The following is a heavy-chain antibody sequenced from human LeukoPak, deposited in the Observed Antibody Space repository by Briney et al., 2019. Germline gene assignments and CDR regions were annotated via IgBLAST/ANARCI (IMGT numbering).Heavy chain of an antibody. CDR2: IKTQSDGERT. V-gene: IGHV3-15*01. J-gene: IGHJ4*02. CDR1: GFTFSKAW. D-gene: IGHD2-2*01. Sequence: PGGSLRLSCAASGFTFSKAWMSWVRHAPGKGLEWVGRIKTQSDGERTDYAAPVKGRFIISRDDSKNTVFLQMNSLKIEDTAVYYCDGDYQYFDSWGQGTLVTVSS. CDR3: DGDYQYFDS.